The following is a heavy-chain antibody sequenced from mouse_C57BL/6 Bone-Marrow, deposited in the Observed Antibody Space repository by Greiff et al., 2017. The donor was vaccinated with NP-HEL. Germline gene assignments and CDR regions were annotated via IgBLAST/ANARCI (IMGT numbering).Heavy chain of an antibody. J-gene: IGHJ2*01. V-gene: IGHV1-66*01. CDR1: GYSFTSYY. Sequence: QVQLKESGPELVKPGASVKISCKASGYSFTSYYIHWVKQRPGQGLEWIGWIYPGSGNTKYNEKFKGKATLTADTSSSTAYMQLSSLTSEDSAVYYCARSNGYREYWGQGTTLTVSS. D-gene: IGHD2-2*01. CDR2: IYPGSGNT. CDR3: ARSNGYREY.